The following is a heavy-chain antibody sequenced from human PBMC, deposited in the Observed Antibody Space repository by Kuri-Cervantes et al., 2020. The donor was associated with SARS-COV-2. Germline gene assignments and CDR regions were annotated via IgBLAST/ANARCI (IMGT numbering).Heavy chain of an antibody. D-gene: IGHD6-13*01. Sequence: LRLSCAASGFTFDDYAMHRVRQAPGKGLEWVSGISWNSGSIGYADSVKGRFTISRDNAKNSLYLQMNSLGAEDTALYYCAKDIIAAAGMTIDYWGQGALVTVSS. V-gene: IGHV3-9*01. CDR3: AKDIIAAAGMTIDY. CDR1: GFTFDDYA. CDR2: ISWNSGSI. J-gene: IGHJ4*02.